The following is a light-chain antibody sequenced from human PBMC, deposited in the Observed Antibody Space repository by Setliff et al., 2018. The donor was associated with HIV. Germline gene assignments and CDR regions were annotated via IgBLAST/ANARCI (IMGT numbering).Light chain of an antibody. Sequence: QSALTQSASVSGSPGQSITISCTGTSSDVGSYNLVSWYQQHPGKAPKLLLYEGNKRPSEVSNRFYGSKSGTTASLIISVLEADDEADYFCCSYAGSSPYVFGTGTKVTVL. V-gene: IGLV2-23*01. CDR2: EGN. CDR1: SSDVGSYNL. CDR3: CSYAGSSPYV. J-gene: IGLJ1*01.